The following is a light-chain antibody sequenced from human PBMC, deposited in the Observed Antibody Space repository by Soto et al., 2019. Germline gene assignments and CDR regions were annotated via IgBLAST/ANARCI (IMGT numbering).Light chain of an antibody. V-gene: IGKV3-20*01. J-gene: IGKJ2*01. Sequence: EIVLTQSPGTLSLSPGERATFSCRASQSVNSDYLAWYQQRPGLAPRLLIYGTSNRATGIPDRFSGSGSGTDFTLTIISLEPEDFAVYYCQLYGSSPLYAFGQGTKLEIK. CDR3: QLYGSSPLYA. CDR1: QSVNSDY. CDR2: GTS.